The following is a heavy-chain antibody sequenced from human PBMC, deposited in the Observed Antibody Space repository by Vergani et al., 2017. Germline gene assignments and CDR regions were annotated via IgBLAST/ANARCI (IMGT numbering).Heavy chain of an antibody. Sequence: QVQLVQSGAEVKKPGASVKVSCKASGYTFTSYGISWVRQAPGQGLEWMGWISAYNGNTNYAQKLQGRVTMTTDTSTSTAYMELRSLGSDDTAVYYCARDQLRYFDWSRYGMDVWGQGTTVTVSS. J-gene: IGHJ6*02. V-gene: IGHV1-18*01. D-gene: IGHD3-9*01. CDR1: GYTFTSYG. CDR3: ARDQLRYFDWSRYGMDV. CDR2: ISAYNGNT.